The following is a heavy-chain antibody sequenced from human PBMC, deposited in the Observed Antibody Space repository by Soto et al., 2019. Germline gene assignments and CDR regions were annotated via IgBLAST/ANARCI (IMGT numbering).Heavy chain of an antibody. CDR2: IYSSGSN. CDR1: GDSISSTY. J-gene: IGHJ1*01. CDR3: ARGYESGYTFGHDI. Sequence: QVQLHESGPGLVKPSATLSLTCTVSGDSISSTYWSWIRQPAGRGLEWIGRIYSSGSNNYNPSLESRVTMSVDTSKNQFSLTLRSVTAADTAVYFCARGYESGYTFGHDIWGQGTLVTVSS. D-gene: IGHD3-22*01. V-gene: IGHV4-4*07.